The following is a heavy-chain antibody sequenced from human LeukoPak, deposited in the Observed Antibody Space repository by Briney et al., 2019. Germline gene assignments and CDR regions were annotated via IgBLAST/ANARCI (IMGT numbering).Heavy chain of an antibody. CDR2: ISRGGSA. Sequence: PGGSLRLSCAASGFNVSLNYMTWVRQAPGRGLEWVSFISRGGSAYYADSVKGRFTISRDNSKNTLLLQMNSLRAEDTAVYFCARAHYYDYSCGMDVWGQGTAVTVSS. CDR3: ARAHYYDYSCGMDV. CDR1: GFNVSLNY. V-gene: IGHV3-66*01. J-gene: IGHJ6*02. D-gene: IGHD3-16*01.